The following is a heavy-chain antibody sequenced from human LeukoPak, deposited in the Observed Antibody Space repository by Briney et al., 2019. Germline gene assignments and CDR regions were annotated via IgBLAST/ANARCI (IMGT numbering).Heavy chain of an antibody. J-gene: IGHJ4*02. Sequence: GGSLRLSCAASGFTFSSYSMNWVRQAPGKGLEWVSYISSSSSTIYYADSVKGRFTISRDNAKNSLYLQMNSLRAEDTAVYYCARDLPVPAAALDYWGQGTLVTVSS. CDR1: GFTFSSYS. V-gene: IGHV3-48*01. CDR2: ISSSSSTI. CDR3: ARDLPVPAAALDY. D-gene: IGHD2-2*01.